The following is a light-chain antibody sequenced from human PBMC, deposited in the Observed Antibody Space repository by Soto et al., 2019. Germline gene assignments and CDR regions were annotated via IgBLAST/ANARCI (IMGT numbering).Light chain of an antibody. V-gene: IGKV3-15*01. Sequence: EIVMTQSPATLSVSPGERATLACRASQSVSSSLAWYQQKPGQGPRLLIYGASTRATGVPARFSGSGSGTEFTLTISSLQSEDFAVYYCQQYKNWPPRTFGQGTKVGIK. CDR2: GAS. J-gene: IGKJ1*01. CDR3: QQYKNWPPRT. CDR1: QSVSSS.